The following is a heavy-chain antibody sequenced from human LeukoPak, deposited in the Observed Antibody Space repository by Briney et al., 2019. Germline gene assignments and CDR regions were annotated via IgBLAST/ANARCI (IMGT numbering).Heavy chain of an antibody. CDR1: GFTFSNFA. D-gene: IGHD3-10*01. CDR3: AKDLRPIRGLDAFDI. Sequence: GGSLRLSCAASGFTFSNFAMHWVRQAPGKGLEWVAVISYDGDNEYYADSVKGQFTISRDNSKNTLYLQMNSLRAEDTAVYYCAKDLRPIRGLDAFDIWGQGTMVTVSS. V-gene: IGHV3-30-3*01. CDR2: ISYDGDNE. J-gene: IGHJ3*02.